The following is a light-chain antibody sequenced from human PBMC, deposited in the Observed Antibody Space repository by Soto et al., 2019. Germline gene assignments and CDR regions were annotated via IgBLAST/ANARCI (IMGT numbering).Light chain of an antibody. V-gene: IGKV3-15*01. CDR3: QQYNAWPRT. CDR1: QSLSSN. J-gene: IGKJ1*01. Sequence: EIVMTQSPATLSVSPGERATLSCRASQSLSSNLAWYHQKPCQAPRLLIYGASTRATGIPARFSGSGSGTEFTLTISSLQSEDFAVYYCQQYNAWPRTFGQGTKVEIK. CDR2: GAS.